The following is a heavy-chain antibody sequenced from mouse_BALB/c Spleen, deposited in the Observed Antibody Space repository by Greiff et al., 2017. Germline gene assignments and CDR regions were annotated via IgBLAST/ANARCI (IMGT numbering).Heavy chain of an antibody. CDR2: ISSGSSTI. CDR3: ARWEGDYDEGAY. V-gene: IGHV5-17*02. J-gene: IGHJ3*01. CDR1: GFTFSSFG. Sequence: EVMLVESGGGLVQPGGSRKLSCAASGFTFSSFGMHWVRQAPEKGLEWVAYISSGSSTIYYADTVKGRFTISRDNPKNTLFLQMTSLRSEDTAMYYCARWEGDYDEGAYWGQGTLVTVSA. D-gene: IGHD2-4*01.